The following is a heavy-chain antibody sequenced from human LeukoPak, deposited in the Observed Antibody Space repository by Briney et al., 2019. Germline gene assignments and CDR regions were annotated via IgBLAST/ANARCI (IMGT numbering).Heavy chain of an antibody. J-gene: IGHJ4*02. V-gene: IGHV1-2*02. CDR1: GYTFTGYY. D-gene: IGHD1-26*01. Sequence: ASVKVSCKASGYTFTGYYMHWVRQAPGQGLEWMGWINPNSGGTNYAQKFQGRVTMTRDTSISTAYMELSRLRSDDTAVYYCAREGWGGSHPFDYWGQGTLVTVSS. CDR3: AREGWGGSHPFDY. CDR2: INPNSGGT.